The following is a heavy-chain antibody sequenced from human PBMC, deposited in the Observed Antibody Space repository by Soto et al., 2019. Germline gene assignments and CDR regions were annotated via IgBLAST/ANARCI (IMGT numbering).Heavy chain of an antibody. Sequence: GASVKVSCKASGFTFTSSAVQWVRQARGQRLEWIGWIVVGSGNTNYAQKFQERVTITRDMSTSTAYMELSSLGSEDTAVYYCARDRRGSGSYSDFDYWGQGTLVTVSS. CDR1: GFTFTSSA. CDR3: ARDRRGSGSYSDFDY. CDR2: IVVGSGNT. D-gene: IGHD3-10*01. V-gene: IGHV1-58*01. J-gene: IGHJ4*02.